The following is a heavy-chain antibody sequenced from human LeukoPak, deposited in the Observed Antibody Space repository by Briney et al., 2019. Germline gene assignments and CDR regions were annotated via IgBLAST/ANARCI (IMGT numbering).Heavy chain of an antibody. V-gene: IGHV4-39*01. CDR2: IYYSGST. CDR1: GGSISSSSFY. D-gene: IGHD3-10*01. Sequence: PSEILSLTCTVSGGSISSSSFYWGWIRQPPGKGLEWIGSIYYSGSTYYNPSLKSRVTISLDTSKNQFSLRLSSVTAADTAVYYCARHYYGSGSYYSPSWFDPWGQGTLVTVSS. J-gene: IGHJ5*02. CDR3: ARHYYGSGSYYSPSWFDP.